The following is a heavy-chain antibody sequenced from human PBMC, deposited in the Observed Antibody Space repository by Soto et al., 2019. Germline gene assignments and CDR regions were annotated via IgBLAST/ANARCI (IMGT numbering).Heavy chain of an antibody. CDR3: ARDKNWAFDY. Sequence: GGSLRLSCAASGFTFSSYAMNWVRQAPGKGLEWVSGISASGGSTNYADSVKGRFTISRDNAKYSVYLQMNSLRDEDMAVYYCARDKNWAFDYWGQGALVTVSS. D-gene: IGHD7-27*01. CDR2: ISASGGST. J-gene: IGHJ4*02. V-gene: IGHV3-23*01. CDR1: GFTFSSYA.